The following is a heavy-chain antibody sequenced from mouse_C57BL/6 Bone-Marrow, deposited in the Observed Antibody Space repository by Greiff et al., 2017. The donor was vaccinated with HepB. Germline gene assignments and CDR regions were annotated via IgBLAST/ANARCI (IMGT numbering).Heavy chain of an antibody. Sequence: QVQLQQSGAELARPGASVKLSCKASGYTFTSYGISWVKQRTEQGLEWIGEIYPRSGNTYYNEKFKGKATLTADKSSSTAYMELRSLTSEDSAVYFCARRGPAWFAYWGQGTLVTVSA. CDR1: GYTFTSYG. CDR3: ARRGPAWFAY. CDR2: IYPRSGNT. J-gene: IGHJ3*01. V-gene: IGHV1-81*01.